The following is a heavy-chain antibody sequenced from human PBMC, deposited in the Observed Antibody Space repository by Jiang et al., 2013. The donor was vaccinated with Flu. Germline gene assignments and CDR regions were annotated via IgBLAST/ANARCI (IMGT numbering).Heavy chain of an antibody. J-gene: IGHJ4*02. V-gene: IGHV5-51*01. Sequence: IGWVRQMPGKGLEWMGIIYPGDSDTRYSPSFRSQVTISADKSISTAYLQWSSLKASDTAMYYCATPQVPSLFVLSYWGQGTLVTVSS. D-gene: IGHD3-10*02. CDR3: ATPQVPSLFVLSY. CDR2: IYPGDSDT.